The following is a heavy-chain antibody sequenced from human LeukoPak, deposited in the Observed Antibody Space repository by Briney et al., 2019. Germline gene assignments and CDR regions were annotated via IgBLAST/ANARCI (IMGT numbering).Heavy chain of an antibody. D-gene: IGHD6-6*01. V-gene: IGHV3-23*01. CDR3: AKEASRKQLVSPYFDY. CDR1: GFTFSSYS. CDR2: ISGSGGST. J-gene: IGHJ4*02. Sequence: GGSLRLSCAASGFTFSSYSMNWVRQAPGKGLEWVSAISGSGGSTYYADSVKGRFTISRDNSKNTLYLQMNSLRAEDTAVYYCAKEASRKQLVSPYFDYWGQGTLVTVSS.